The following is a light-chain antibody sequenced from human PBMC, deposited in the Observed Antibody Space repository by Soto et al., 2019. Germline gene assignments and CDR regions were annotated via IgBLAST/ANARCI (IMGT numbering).Light chain of an antibody. CDR1: QTISSW. J-gene: IGKJ5*01. CDR3: QHYHSFSIT. Sequence: DIQMTQSPSTLSGSVGDRVTITCRASQTISSWLAWYQQKPGKAPNLLIYDASTLESGVPSTFSGSGSGTEFSLTISNLRPDDFATYYCQHYHSFSITFGQGTRLEIK. V-gene: IGKV1-5*01. CDR2: DAS.